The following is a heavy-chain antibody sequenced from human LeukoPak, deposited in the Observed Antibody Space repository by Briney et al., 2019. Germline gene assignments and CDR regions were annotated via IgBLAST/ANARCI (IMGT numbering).Heavy chain of an antibody. Sequence: ASVKVSCKASGYTFTSYGISWVRQAPGQGLEWMGWISAYNGNTSYAQKFQGRVTMTRDTSTSTVYMELSSLRSDDTAVYYCARDIGYDFWSGYYFDYWGQGTLVTVSS. J-gene: IGHJ4*02. CDR1: GYTFTSYG. CDR2: ISAYNGNT. V-gene: IGHV1-18*01. CDR3: ARDIGYDFWSGYYFDY. D-gene: IGHD3-3*01.